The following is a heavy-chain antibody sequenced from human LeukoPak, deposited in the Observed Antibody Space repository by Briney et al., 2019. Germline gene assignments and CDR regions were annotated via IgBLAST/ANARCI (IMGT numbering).Heavy chain of an antibody. V-gene: IGHV3-43D*03. CDR2: ISWDGGST. D-gene: IGHD6-13*01. J-gene: IGHJ4*02. Sequence: GGSLRLSCAASGLIFDDYAMHWVRQAPGKGLEWVSLISWDGGSTYYADSVKGRFTISRDNSKNSLYLQMNSLRAEDTALYYCAKDRIAAAGSSFDYWGQGTLVTVSS. CDR3: AKDRIAAAGSSFDY. CDR1: GLIFDDYA.